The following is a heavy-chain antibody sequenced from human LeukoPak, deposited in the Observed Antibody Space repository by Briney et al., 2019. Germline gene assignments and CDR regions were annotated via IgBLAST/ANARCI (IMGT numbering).Heavy chain of an antibody. J-gene: IGHJ4*02. CDR3: AGRSVVVTAIRYYFDY. CDR2: MNPNSGNT. D-gene: IGHD2-21*02. V-gene: IGHV1-8*03. Sequence: ASVKVSCKASGYTFTSYDINWVRQATGQGLEWMGWMNPNSGNTGYAQKFQGRVTITRNTSISTAYMELSSLRSEDTAVYYCAGRSVVVTAIRYYFDYWGQGTLVTVSS. CDR1: GYTFTSYD.